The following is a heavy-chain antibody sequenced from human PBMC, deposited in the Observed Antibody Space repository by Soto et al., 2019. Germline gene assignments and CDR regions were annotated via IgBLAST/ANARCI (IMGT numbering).Heavy chain of an antibody. V-gene: IGHV1-3*01. J-gene: IGHJ6*02. CDR2: INAGNGNT. CDR1: GYTFTSYA. D-gene: IGHD3-22*01. CDR3: ARERFYDDSSGYYLAYYYYGMDV. Sequence: ASVKVSCKASGYTFTSYAMHWVRQAPGQRLEWMGWINAGNGNTKYSQKFQGRVTITRDTSASTAYMELSSLRSEDTAVYYCARERFYDDSSGYYLAYYYYGMDVWGQGTTVTVSS.